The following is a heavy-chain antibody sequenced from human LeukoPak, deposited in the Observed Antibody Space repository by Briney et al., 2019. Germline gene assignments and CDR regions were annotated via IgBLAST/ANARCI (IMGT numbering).Heavy chain of an antibody. CDR3: ARDLVYSSGWQKWTYYFDY. J-gene: IGHJ4*02. CDR2: INPNSGGT. D-gene: IGHD6-19*01. CDR1: GYTFTGYY. V-gene: IGHV1-2*02. Sequence: ASVKVSCKASGYTFTGYYMHWVRQAPGQGLEWMGWINPNSGGTNYAQKFQGRVTMTRDTSISTAYMELSRLRSDDTAVYYCARDLVYSSGWQKWTYYFDYWGQGTLVTVSS.